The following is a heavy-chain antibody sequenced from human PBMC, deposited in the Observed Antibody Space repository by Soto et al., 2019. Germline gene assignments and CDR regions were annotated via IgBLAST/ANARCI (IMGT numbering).Heavy chain of an antibody. D-gene: IGHD3-10*01. CDR3: ARHSQNGPPLWFGELLS. CDR1: GASISSYY. V-gene: IGHV4-59*01. Sequence: QVQLQESGPGLVKPSETLSLTCTVSGASISSYYWSWIRQPPGKGLDWIGYIHYSGSINYNPSPKSRLIISIDTSKSQFSPNLSSVTAADTAVYYCARHSQNGPPLWFGELLSWGQGTLVTVSS. J-gene: IGHJ4*02. CDR2: IHYSGSI.